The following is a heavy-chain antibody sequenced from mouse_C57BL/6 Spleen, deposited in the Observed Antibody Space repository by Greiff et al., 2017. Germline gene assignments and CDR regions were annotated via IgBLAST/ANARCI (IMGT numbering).Heavy chain of an antibody. J-gene: IGHJ2*01. Sequence: VQLQQPGAELVRPGSSVKLSCKASGYTFTSYWMAWVKQRPGQGLEWIGNIYPSDSETHYNQKFKDKATLTVDKSSSTAYMQLSSLTSEDSAVYYSARFYYYGSSYGYFDDWGQGTTLTVSS. V-gene: IGHV1-61*01. CDR1: GYTFTSYW. D-gene: IGHD1-1*01. CDR3: ARFYYYGSSYGYFDD. CDR2: IYPSDSET.